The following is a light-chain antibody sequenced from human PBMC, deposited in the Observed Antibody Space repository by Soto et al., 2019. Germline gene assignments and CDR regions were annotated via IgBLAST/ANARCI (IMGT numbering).Light chain of an antibody. Sequence: PRTLSFSPGERVTLSRRASQSVSSNYLAWYQQKPGQAPRLLIYGASSRATGIPDRFSGSGSGTDFTLTISDVEPEDFAVYYCHQRQSWPRTFGQGTKVDI. V-gene: IGKV3-20*01. J-gene: IGKJ1*01. CDR3: HQRQSWPRT. CDR1: QSVSSNY. CDR2: GAS.